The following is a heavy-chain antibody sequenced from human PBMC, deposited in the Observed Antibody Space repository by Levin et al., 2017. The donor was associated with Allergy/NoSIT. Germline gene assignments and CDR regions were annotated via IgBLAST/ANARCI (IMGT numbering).Heavy chain of an antibody. CDR3: ARMPLKVFSGSSLSTAFDI. CDR1: GFSLTTSGMS. CDR2: IDGDGDK. J-gene: IGHJ3*02. V-gene: IGHV2-70*11. Sequence: SGPTLVKPTQTLTLTCTLSGFSLTTSGMSVSWIRQPPGKALEWLARIDGDGDKYYRTSLRTRLTVSQDTSKNQVVLTMTDLDPLDTATYYCARMPLKVFSGSSLSTAFDIWGQGTMVTVSS. D-gene: IGHD3-10*01.